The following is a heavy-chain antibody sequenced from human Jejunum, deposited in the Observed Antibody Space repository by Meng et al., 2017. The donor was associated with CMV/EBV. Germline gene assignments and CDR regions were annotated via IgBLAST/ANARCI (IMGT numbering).Heavy chain of an antibody. CDR1: GFSRSIYS. V-gene: IGHV3-48*04. CDR2: IGTGSTK. CDR3: VRDPVLSGLDV. J-gene: IGHJ6*02. Sequence: CAPSGFSRSIYSMNWVRQAPGKGLEWVAYIGTGSTKYYADSLEGRFTVSRDDAKNSLYLQMNSLRGEDTAVYFCVRDPVLSGLDVWGQGTTVTVSS.